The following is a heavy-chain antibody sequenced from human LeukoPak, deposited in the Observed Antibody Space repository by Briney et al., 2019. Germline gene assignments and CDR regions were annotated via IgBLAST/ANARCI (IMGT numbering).Heavy chain of an antibody. D-gene: IGHD2-21*02. CDR2: IHYSGAT. CDR1: GGSISYDY. CDR3: ATLRGASTAVFDS. J-gene: IGHJ4*02. Sequence: SETLSLTCTVSGGSISYDYWTWIRQSPGKRLEWIEYIHYSGATNYSPSLNSRVTISVDTSKNQFSLKLSSVTAADTALYYCATLRGASTAVFDSWGRGTQVTVSS. V-gene: IGHV4-59*08.